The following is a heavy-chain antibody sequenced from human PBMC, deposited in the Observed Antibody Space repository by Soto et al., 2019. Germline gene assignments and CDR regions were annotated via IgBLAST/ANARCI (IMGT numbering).Heavy chain of an antibody. V-gene: IGHV3-11*01. CDR1: GFTFSDYY. Sequence: GSLSLSCAASGFTFSDYYMNWIRQAPGKGLEWVSYISSSGSTIYYADSVKGRFTISRDNAKNSLYLQMNSLRAEDTAVYYCARDFGDIVATDWSYFDYWGQGTLVTVSS. CDR2: ISSSGSTI. J-gene: IGHJ4*02. D-gene: IGHD5-12*01. CDR3: ARDFGDIVATDWSYFDY.